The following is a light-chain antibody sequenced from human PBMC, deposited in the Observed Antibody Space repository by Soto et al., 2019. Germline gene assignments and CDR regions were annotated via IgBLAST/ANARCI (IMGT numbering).Light chain of an antibody. Sequence: QSALTQPASVSGSPGQSITISCTGTSNDVGGYNYVSWYLYYPGKALIFLIFDFSNRSSVIFNCFSGSKSDNTASLTISGLQPEDEADYYCSSYTTSNTRQIVFGTGTKVNVL. V-gene: IGLV2-14*03. J-gene: IGLJ1*01. CDR1: SNDVGGYNY. CDR3: SSYTTSNTRQIV. CDR2: DFS.